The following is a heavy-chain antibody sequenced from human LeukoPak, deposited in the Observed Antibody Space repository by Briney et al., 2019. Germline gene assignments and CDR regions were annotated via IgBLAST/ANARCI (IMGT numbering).Heavy chain of an antibody. D-gene: IGHD3-16*01. Sequence: SETLSLTCTVSGVSISSSSYYWGWIRQPPGKGLEWIGSIYYSGSTYYNPSLKSRVTISVDTSKNQFSLKLSSVTAADTAVYYCASEYYDYVWGSYFFDYWGQGTLVTVSS. J-gene: IGHJ4*02. V-gene: IGHV4-39*01. CDR2: IYYSGST. CDR3: ASEYYDYVWGSYFFDY. CDR1: GVSISSSSYY.